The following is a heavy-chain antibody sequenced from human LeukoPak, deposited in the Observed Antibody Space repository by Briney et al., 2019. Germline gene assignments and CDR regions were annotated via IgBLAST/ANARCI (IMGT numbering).Heavy chain of an antibody. CDR1: GGSLSSGGYY. CDR2: IYYSGST. D-gene: IGHD2-2*01. CDR3: ARSPIVPAAIDGMDV. J-gene: IGHJ6*04. V-gene: IGHV4-31*03. Sequence: SQTLSLTCTVSGGSLSSGGYYWSWIRQHPGKGLEWLGYIYYSGSTYYNPSLKSRVTISVDTSKNHFSLKLSSVTAADTAVYYCARSPIVPAAIDGMDVWGKGTTVTVSS.